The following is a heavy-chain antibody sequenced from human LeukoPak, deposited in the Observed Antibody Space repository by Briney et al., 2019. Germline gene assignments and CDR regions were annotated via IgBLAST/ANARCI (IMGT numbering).Heavy chain of an antibody. D-gene: IGHD6-19*01. CDR3: TTEGGWSFYFDY. V-gene: IGHV3-15*01. CDR2: IKSQTDGGTT. J-gene: IGHJ4*02. CDR1: GFTFSNAW. Sequence: GGSLRLSCAASGFTFSNAWMSWVRQAPGKGLEWVGRIKSQTDGGTTDYAAPVKGRFTFSRDDSKNTLYLRMDSLKTEDTAVYYCTTEGGWSFYFDYWGQGTLVTVSS.